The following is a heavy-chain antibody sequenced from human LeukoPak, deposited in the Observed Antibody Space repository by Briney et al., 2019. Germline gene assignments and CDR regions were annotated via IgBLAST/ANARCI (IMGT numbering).Heavy chain of an antibody. CDR1: GFTFSRFW. J-gene: IGHJ4*02. Sequence: GVSLRLSCAASGFTFSRFWVNWVRHTPGKGRAWVANIEGDGSEKNYMDSVKGRFTISRDNAKKSLHPQMNSLGAEDPGVYYCAGGSGWLIGYWGQGTLVTVSS. CDR2: IEGDGSEK. CDR3: AGGSGWLIGY. D-gene: IGHD6-19*01. V-gene: IGHV3-7*03.